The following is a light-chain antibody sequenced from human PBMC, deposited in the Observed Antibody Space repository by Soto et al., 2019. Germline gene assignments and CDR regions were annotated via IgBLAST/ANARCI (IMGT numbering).Light chain of an antibody. CDR1: SSNIGSNF. CDR3: AAWDDSLSGWV. CDR2: RNN. V-gene: IGLV1-47*01. Sequence: QLVLTQPPSASGTPGQRVTISCSGSSSNIGSNFVYWYQQFPGTAPKLLIYRNNQRPSGVPDRFSGSKSGTSASLAISGLPSEDEADYYCAAWDDSLSGWVFGGGTQLTVL. J-gene: IGLJ3*02.